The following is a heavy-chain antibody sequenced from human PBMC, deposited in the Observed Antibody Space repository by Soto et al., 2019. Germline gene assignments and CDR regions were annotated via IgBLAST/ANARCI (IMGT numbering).Heavy chain of an antibody. J-gene: IGHJ4*02. Sequence: QVQMVQAGAEVKKPVASVKVSCTASGHTFTGHHMHWVRQAPGQGLEWMGLIDLDIGDTKYAQKFQGLVTSTSATAITTAYMELRGLRSDDTAVYYCALEPTGTAGFDYWGQGTLVTVSS. CDR2: IDLDIGDT. CDR3: ALEPTGTAGFDY. V-gene: IGHV1-2*02. CDR1: GHTFTGHH. D-gene: IGHD2-21*02.